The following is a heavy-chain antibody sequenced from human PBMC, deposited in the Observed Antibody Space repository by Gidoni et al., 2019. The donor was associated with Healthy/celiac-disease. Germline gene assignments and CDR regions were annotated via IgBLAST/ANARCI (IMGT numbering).Heavy chain of an antibody. CDR2: IGGSGGVT. CDR3: AKDRILCSGGSCYYNSYGMDV. D-gene: IGHD2-15*01. V-gene: IGHV3-23*01. Sequence: EVQPLESGGGLVQPGGSLRLSCAASGFTFSSYAMSWVRHAPGKGLEWVSAIGGSGGVTYYADSVKGRFTISRDNSKNTLYLQMNSLRAEDTAVYYCAKDRILCSGGSCYYNSYGMDVWGQGTTVTVSS. CDR1: GFTFSSYA. J-gene: IGHJ6*02.